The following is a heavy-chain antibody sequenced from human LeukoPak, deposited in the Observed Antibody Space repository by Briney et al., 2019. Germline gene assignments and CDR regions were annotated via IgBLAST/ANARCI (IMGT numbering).Heavy chain of an antibody. CDR2: ISYDGSNK. CDR3: AKDQIVVVPAAMYPYYYGMDV. CDR1: GFTFSSYA. V-gene: IGHV3-30*18. Sequence: GRSLRLSCAASGFTFSSYAMHWVRQAPGKGLEWVAVISYDGSNKYYADSVKGRFTISRDKSKNTLYLQMNSLRAEDTAVYYCAKDQIVVVPAAMYPYYYGMDVWGKGTTVTVSS. J-gene: IGHJ6*04. D-gene: IGHD2-2*01.